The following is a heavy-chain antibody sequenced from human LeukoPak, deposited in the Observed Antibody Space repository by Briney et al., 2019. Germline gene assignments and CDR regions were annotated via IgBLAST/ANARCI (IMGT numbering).Heavy chain of an antibody. D-gene: IGHD4-17*01. Sequence: GASVKVSCKASGYTFSNYGISWVRQAPGQGLEWMGWMNPNSGNTGYAQKFQGRVTMTRNTSISTAYMELSSLRSEDTAVYYCARFGDYRKAPTDYWGQGTLVTVSS. CDR3: ARFGDYRKAPTDY. V-gene: IGHV1-8*02. J-gene: IGHJ4*02. CDR2: MNPNSGNT. CDR1: GYTFSNYG.